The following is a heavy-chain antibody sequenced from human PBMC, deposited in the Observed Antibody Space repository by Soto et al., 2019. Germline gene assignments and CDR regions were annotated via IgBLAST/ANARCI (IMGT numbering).Heavy chain of an antibody. V-gene: IGHV1-69*06. CDR2: IIPIFGTA. CDR3: ARGRNITLIGDWFDP. J-gene: IGHJ5*02. D-gene: IGHD3-22*01. CDR1: GGTFSSYA. Sequence: GASVKVSCKASGGTFSSYAISWVRQAPGQGLECMGGIIPIFGTANYAQKFQGRVTITAXXXXSXXXMXLXXLRSEDTAVYCCARGRNITLIGDWFDPWGQGTLVTVSS.